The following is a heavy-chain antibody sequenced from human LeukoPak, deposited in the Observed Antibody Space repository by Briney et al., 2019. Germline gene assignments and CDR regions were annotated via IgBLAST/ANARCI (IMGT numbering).Heavy chain of an antibody. CDR2: IKQDGNEK. J-gene: IGHJ4*02. D-gene: IGHD3-10*01. V-gene: IGHV3-7*04. Sequence: PGGSLRLSCAASGFTFRNYWMTWVRQAPGKGLEWVANIKQDGNEKFYVDSVKGRFTISRDNAKNSLYLHMNSLRAEDTAVYYCAREYFYGSGGYYNGYWGQGALVTVSS. CDR3: AREYFYGSGGYYNGY. CDR1: GFTFRNYW.